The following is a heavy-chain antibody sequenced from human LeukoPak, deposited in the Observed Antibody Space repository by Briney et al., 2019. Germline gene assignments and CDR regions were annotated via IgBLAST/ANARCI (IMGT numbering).Heavy chain of an antibody. Sequence: PETLSLTCAVYGGSFSGYYWSWIRQPPGKGVEGMGEINHSGSTNYNPSLKSRVTISVDTSKNQFSLKLSSVTAADTAVYYCASSRHSGFKLDYWGQGTLVTVSS. CDR1: GGSFSGYY. CDR3: ASSRHSGFKLDY. CDR2: INHSGST. V-gene: IGHV4-34*01. D-gene: IGHD5-12*01. J-gene: IGHJ4*02.